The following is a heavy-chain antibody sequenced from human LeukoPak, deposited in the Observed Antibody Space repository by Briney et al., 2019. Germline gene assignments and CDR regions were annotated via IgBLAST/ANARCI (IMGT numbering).Heavy chain of an antibody. D-gene: IGHD3-10*01. CDR2: IYSGGST. V-gene: IGHV3-53*01. CDR3: ARHRVSLVRGVSPYYYYGMDV. CDR1: GFTVSSNY. J-gene: IGHJ6*02. Sequence: PGRSLRLSCAASGFTVSSNYMSWVRQAPGKGLEWVSVIYSGGSTYYADSVKGRFTISRDNSKNTLYLQMNSLRAEDTAVYYCARHRVSLVRGVSPYYYYGMDVWGQGTTVTVSS.